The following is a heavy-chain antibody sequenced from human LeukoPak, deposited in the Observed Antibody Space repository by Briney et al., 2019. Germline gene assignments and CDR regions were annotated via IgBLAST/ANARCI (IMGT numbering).Heavy chain of an antibody. J-gene: IGHJ4*02. CDR3: ARIGITIFGVVISFFDY. D-gene: IGHD3-3*01. V-gene: IGHV3-20*04. CDR1: GFTFGDYG. CDR2: INWNGGST. Sequence: GGSLRLSCAASGFTFGDYGMSWVRQAPGKGLEWVSGINWNGGSTGYADSVKGRFTISRDNAKNSLYLQMNSLRAEDTALYYCARIGITIFGVVISFFDYWGQGTLVTVSS.